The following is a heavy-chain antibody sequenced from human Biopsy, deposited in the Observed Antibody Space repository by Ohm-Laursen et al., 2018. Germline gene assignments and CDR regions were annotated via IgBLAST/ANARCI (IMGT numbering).Heavy chain of an antibody. J-gene: IGHJ4*02. CDR2: FAPENGKT. CDR3: AADINVWNVNY. V-gene: IGHV1-24*01. CDR1: GYTLTELS. Sequence: ATVKISCKVPGYTLTELSMHWVRQAPGKGLEWMGGFAPENGKTVYAQNFQARVSMTEDTSTDTAYMELRSLRSEDTAVYYCAADINVWNVNYWGQGTQVTVSS. D-gene: IGHD1-1*01.